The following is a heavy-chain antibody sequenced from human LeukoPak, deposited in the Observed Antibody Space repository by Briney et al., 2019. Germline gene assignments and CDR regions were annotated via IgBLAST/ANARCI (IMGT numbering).Heavy chain of an antibody. CDR3: ARATNFDWSNRYFDY. J-gene: IGHJ4*02. V-gene: IGHV5-51*01. CDR2: IYPGDSDT. Sequence: GESLKISCKGSGYSFTSYWIGWVRRMPGKGLEWMGIIYPGDSDTRYSPSFQGQVTISADKSISTAYLQWSSLKASDTAMYYCARATNFDWSNRYFDYWGQGTLVTVSS. CDR1: GYSFTSYW. D-gene: IGHD3-9*01.